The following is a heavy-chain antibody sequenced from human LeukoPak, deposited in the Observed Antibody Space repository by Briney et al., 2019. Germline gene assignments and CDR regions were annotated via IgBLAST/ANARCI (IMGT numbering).Heavy chain of an antibody. Sequence: GASVKVSCKASGYTFTTYGFTWVRQAPGQGLERMGWISAYDDNTHYAQKFQGRVTMTTDASTSTAYMELRSLRSDDTAVYYCARAFADSNTYYKDYFYYYMDVWGKGTTVTVSS. J-gene: IGHJ6*03. D-gene: IGHD2/OR15-2a*01. V-gene: IGHV1-18*01. CDR1: GYTFTTYG. CDR3: ARAFADSNTYYKDYFYYYMDV. CDR2: ISAYDDNT.